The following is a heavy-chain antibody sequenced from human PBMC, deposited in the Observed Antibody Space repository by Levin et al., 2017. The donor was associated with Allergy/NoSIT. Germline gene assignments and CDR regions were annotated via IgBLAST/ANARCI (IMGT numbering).Heavy chain of an antibody. CDR3: AKDRPSSGWLHPMGNYGMDV. D-gene: IGHD6-19*01. CDR1: GFTFDDYA. Sequence: SLKISCAASGFTFDDYAMHWVRQAPGKGLEWVSGISWNSGSIGYADSVKGRFTISRDNAKNSLYLQMNSLRAEDTALYYCAKDRPSSGWLHPMGNYGMDVWGQGTTVTVSS. V-gene: IGHV3-9*01. CDR2: ISWNSGSI. J-gene: IGHJ6*02.